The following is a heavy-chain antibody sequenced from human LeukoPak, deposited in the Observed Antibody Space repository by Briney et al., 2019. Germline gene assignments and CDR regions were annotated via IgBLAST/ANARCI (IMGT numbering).Heavy chain of an antibody. CDR1: GGSISSSNW. CDR3: AREQGYIAAGLGY. J-gene: IGHJ4*02. Sequence: SGTLSLTCAVSGGSISSSNWWSWVRQPPGKGLEWIGEIYRSGSTNYNPSLKSRVTISVDKSKNQFSLKLSSVTAADRAVYYCAREQGYIAAGLGYWGQGTLVTVSS. CDR2: IYRSGST. V-gene: IGHV4-4*02. D-gene: IGHD6-13*01.